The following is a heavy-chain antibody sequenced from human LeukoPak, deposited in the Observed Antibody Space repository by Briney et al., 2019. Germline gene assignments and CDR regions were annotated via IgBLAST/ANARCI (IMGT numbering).Heavy chain of an antibody. D-gene: IGHD1-7*01. CDR3: ARLITGTTTALDI. CDR1: GYSISMGYY. CDR2: IYHSGST. V-gene: IGHV4-38-2*01. J-gene: IGHJ3*02. Sequence: SETLSLTCAVSGYSISMGYYWGWIRQPPGKGLEWSGTIYHSGSTYYNPSRKSPFTISVDTSKNQFSLKLSSVTAADTAVYYCARLITGTTTALDIWGQGTMVPVSS.